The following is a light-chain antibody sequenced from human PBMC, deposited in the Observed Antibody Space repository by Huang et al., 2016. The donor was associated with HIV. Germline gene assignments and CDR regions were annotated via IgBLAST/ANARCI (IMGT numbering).Light chain of an antibody. Sequence: DIQMTQSLSTLSASVGDRFIITCRASQPIINRLASYQQKPGTAPNLLIYRASNLETGVTSRISGSASEAEVTLTSSSLQRGDFANYYNRQYNSGCTFGQGTKLEIK. CDR3: RQYNSGCT. J-gene: IGKJ2*02. V-gene: IGKV1-5*03. CDR2: RAS. CDR1: QPIINR.